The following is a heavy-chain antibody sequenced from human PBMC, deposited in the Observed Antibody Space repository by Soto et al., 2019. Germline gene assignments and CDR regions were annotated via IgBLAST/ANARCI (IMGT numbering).Heavy chain of an antibody. Sequence: SETLSLTCTVSGDSLRNYYWSWIRQPPGKGLEWIGYISYSGSTNYSPSLRSLVTISVDTSKNQFSLRLASVTAADTAVYHCARNFWSGSRLDYYYMDVWGKGTTVNVSS. CDR1: GDSLRNYY. J-gene: IGHJ6*03. D-gene: IGHD3-3*01. V-gene: IGHV4-59*08. CDR3: ARNFWSGSRLDYYYMDV. CDR2: ISYSGST.